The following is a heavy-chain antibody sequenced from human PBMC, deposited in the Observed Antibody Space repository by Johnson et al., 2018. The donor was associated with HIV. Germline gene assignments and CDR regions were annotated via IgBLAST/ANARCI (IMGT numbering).Heavy chain of an antibody. CDR2: ISYDGSNK. CDR3: AREVYAHDAFDI. D-gene: IGHD3-16*01. Sequence: QVQLVESGGGLVKPGGSLRLSCAASGFTFSSYAMHWVRQAPGKGLEWVAVISYDGSNKYYADSVKGRFTISRDNAKNSLYLQMNSLRAEDTAVYYCAREVYAHDAFDIWGQGTMVTVSS. CDR1: GFTFSSYA. J-gene: IGHJ3*02. V-gene: IGHV3-30-3*01.